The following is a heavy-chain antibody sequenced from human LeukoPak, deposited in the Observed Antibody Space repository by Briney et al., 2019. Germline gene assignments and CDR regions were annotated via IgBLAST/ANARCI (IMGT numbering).Heavy chain of an antibody. Sequence: SETLSLTCTVSGGSISSYYWSWIRQPAGKGLEWIGRIYTSGSTNHNPSLKSRVTMSVDTSKNQFSLKLSSVTAADTAVYYCARDFGVAARHTYYYYMDVWGKGTTVTVSS. CDR3: ARDFGVAARHTYYYYMDV. J-gene: IGHJ6*03. CDR1: GGSISSYY. V-gene: IGHV4-4*07. CDR2: IYTSGST. D-gene: IGHD6-6*01.